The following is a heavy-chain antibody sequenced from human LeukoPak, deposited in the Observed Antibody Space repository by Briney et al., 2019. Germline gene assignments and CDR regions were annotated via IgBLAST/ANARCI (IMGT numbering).Heavy chain of an antibody. J-gene: IGHJ4*02. Sequence: PSETLSLTCAVDGGSFSGYYWSWTRHPPGKGLEWIGEINHSGSTNYNPSLKSRVTISVDTSKNQFSLKLSSVTAADTAVYYCARAVFGSGCYDYWGQGTLVTVSS. V-gene: IGHV4-34*01. CDR3: ARAVFGSGCYDY. D-gene: IGHD3-3*01. CDR2: INHSGST. CDR1: GGSFSGYY.